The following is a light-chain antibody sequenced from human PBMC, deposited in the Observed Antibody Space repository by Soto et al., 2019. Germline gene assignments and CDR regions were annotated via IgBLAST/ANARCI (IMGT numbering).Light chain of an antibody. J-gene: IGKJ2*01. CDR3: QQFHISPSYT. Sequence: DIVLTQSPDSLAVSLGETATIHCRSSQTIFRTSNNKDYLAWYQQRPGQPPKLLIYWASTRESGVPDRFSGAGSGTEFTLTISDLQAEDVAVYYCQQFHISPSYTVGQGTKLEIK. V-gene: IGKV4-1*01. CDR1: QTIFRTSNNKDY. CDR2: WAS.